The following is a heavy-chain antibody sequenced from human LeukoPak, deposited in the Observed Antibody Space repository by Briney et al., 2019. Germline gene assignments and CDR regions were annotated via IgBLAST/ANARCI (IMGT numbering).Heavy chain of an antibody. J-gene: IGHJ5*02. V-gene: IGHV1-2*02. Sequence: GASVKVSCKASGYTFTGYYMHWVRQAPGQGLEWMGWINPNSGGTNYAQKFQGRVTMTRDTSISTAYMELSRLRSDDTAVYYCAREDSGYCSGGSCYATNPWGQGTLVTVSS. CDR2: INPNSGGT. D-gene: IGHD2-15*01. CDR1: GYTFTGYY. CDR3: AREDSGYCSGGSCYATNP.